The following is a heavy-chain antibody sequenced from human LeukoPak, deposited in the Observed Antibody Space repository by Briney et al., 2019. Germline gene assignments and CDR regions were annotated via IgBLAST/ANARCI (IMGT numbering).Heavy chain of an antibody. CDR3: ARHRIPAPGSSGYYGMDV. Sequence: GESLKISWKGSGYSFSNYWIGWVRQMPGKGLEWMGIIYPGDSQTRYSPSFQGQVTISVDKSISTAYLQWSSLKAPDTAIYYCARHRIPAPGSSGYYGMDVWGQGTTVTVSS. CDR2: IYPGDSQT. D-gene: IGHD6-13*01. V-gene: IGHV5-51*01. J-gene: IGHJ6*02. CDR1: GYSFSNYW.